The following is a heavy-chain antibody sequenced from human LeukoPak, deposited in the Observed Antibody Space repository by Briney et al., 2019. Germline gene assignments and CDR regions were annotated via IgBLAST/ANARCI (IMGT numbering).Heavy chain of an antibody. V-gene: IGHV4-30-2*01. CDR2: IYHSGST. Sequence: PSETLSLTCTVSGGSISSGGYYWSWIRQPPGKGLEWIGYIYHSGSTYYNPSLKSRVTISVDRSTNQFSLRLTSVTAADTAVYYCARERGMGATDYWGQGTLVTVSS. CDR1: GGSISSGGYY. J-gene: IGHJ4*02. D-gene: IGHD1-26*01. CDR3: ARERGMGATDY.